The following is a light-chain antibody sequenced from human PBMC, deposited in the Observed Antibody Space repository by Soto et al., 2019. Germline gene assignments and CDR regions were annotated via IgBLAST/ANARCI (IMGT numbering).Light chain of an antibody. Sequence: LTQSPGKFCCPRLERSTLCFCRASQSVSSYLAWYQQKPGQAPRLLIYGASNRATGIPDRFSGSGSGTDFTLTISRLETEDFAVYYCQQYASSGTFGQGPKVDIK. V-gene: IGKV3-20*01. CDR3: QQYASSGT. CDR2: GAS. J-gene: IGKJ1*01. CDR1: QSVSSY.